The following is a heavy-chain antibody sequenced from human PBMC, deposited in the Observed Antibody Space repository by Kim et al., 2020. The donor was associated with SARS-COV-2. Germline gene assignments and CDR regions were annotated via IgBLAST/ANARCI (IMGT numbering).Heavy chain of an antibody. J-gene: IGHJ3*02. CDR3: ARERPLEGFNCSGGSCYRDAFDI. V-gene: IGHV4-61*01. CDR2: IYYSGST. D-gene: IGHD2-15*01. CDR1: GGSVSSGSYY. Sequence: SETLSLTCTVSGGSVSSGSYYWSWIRQPPGKGLEWIGYIYYSGSTNYNPSLKSRVTISVDTSKNQFSLKLSSVTAADTAVYYCARERPLEGFNCSGGSCYRDAFDIWGQGTMVTVSS.